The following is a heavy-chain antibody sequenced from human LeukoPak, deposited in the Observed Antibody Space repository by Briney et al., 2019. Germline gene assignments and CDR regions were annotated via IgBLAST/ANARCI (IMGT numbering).Heavy chain of an antibody. V-gene: IGHV3-23*01. CDR3: VKGATVTTRPNFDL. D-gene: IGHD4-17*01. Sequence: PGGSLRLSCAASGFSFSSYPMHWVRQAPGKGLEWVSVISGGGGSSYYGDSVKGRFTISRDNSKNTLYLQMTSLRVEDTAIYYCVKGATVTTRPNFDLWGQGTLVTVSS. CDR1: GFSFSSYP. J-gene: IGHJ1*01. CDR2: ISGGGGSS.